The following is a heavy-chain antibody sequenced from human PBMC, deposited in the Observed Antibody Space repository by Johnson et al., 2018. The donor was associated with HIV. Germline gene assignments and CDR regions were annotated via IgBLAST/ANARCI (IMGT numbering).Heavy chain of an antibody. CDR2: IYSGGST. CDR1: GFTVSSNY. J-gene: IGHJ3*02. CDR3: ATYSSSWYKGGYAFDI. D-gene: IGHD6-13*01. Sequence: MLLVESGGGLVQPGGSLRRSCAASGFTVSSNYMSWVRQAPGKGLEWVSVIYSGGSTYYADSVKGRFTISRDNSKNTLYLQMNSLRAEDTAVYYWATYSSSWYKGGYAFDIWGQGTMVTVSS. V-gene: IGHV3-66*01.